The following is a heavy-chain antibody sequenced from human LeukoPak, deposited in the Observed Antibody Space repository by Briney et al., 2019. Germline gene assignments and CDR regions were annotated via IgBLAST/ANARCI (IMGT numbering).Heavy chain of an antibody. J-gene: IGHJ4*02. Sequence: SETLSLTCAVYGGSFSGYYWSWIRQPPGKGLEWIGEIIHSGSTNYNPPLKSRVTISIDTSKNQFSLKLSSVTAADTAVYYCARRRIAAAGTKVGYYFDYWGQGTLVTVSS. CDR1: GGSFSGYY. CDR2: IIHSGST. V-gene: IGHV4-34*12. CDR3: ARRRIAAAGTKVGYYFDY. D-gene: IGHD6-13*01.